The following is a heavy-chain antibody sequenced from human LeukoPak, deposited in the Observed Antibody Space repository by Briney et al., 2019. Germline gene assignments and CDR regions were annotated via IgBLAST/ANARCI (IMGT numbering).Heavy chain of an antibody. CDR1: GFTFSSYA. J-gene: IGHJ4*02. Sequence: GGSLRLSCAASGFTFSSYAMSWVRQAPGKGLEWVANIKQDGSEKYYVDSVKGRFTISRDNAKNSLYLQMNSLRAEDTAVYYCARDGLGRETDYWGQGTLVTVSS. CDR2: IKQDGSEK. CDR3: ARDGLGRETDY. V-gene: IGHV3-7*01. D-gene: IGHD3-10*01.